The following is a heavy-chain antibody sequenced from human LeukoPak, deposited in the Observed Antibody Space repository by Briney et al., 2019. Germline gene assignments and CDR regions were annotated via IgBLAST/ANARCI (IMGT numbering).Heavy chain of an antibody. D-gene: IGHD2-2*01. CDR1: GFTFSSYA. CDR3: ARDIVVVPAAMVD. Sequence: GGSLRLSCAASGFTFSSYAMSWVRQAPGKGLEWVSAISGSGGSTYYADSVKGRFTISRDNSKNTLYLQMNSLRAEDTAVYYCARDIVVVPAAMVDWGQGTLVTVSS. CDR2: ISGSGGST. V-gene: IGHV3-23*01. J-gene: IGHJ4*02.